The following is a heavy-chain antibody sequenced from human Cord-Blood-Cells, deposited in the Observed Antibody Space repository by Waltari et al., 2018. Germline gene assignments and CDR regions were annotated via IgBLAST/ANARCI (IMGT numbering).Heavy chain of an antibody. Sequence: EVQLVESGGGLVKPGGSLRLSCAASGFTFSSYSMNWVRQAPGKGLEWVSSISSSSSYIYYADSVKGRFTISRDNAKNSLYLQMNSLRAEDTAVYYCAREIYIDTTYYYDSSGYPLYYYYYGMDVWGQGTTVTVSS. CDR3: AREIYIDTTYYYDSSGYPLYYYYYGMDV. V-gene: IGHV3-21*01. J-gene: IGHJ6*02. D-gene: IGHD3-22*01. CDR1: GFTFSSYS. CDR2: ISSSSSYI.